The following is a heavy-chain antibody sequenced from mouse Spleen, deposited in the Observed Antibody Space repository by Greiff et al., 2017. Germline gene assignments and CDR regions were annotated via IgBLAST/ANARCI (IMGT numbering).Heavy chain of an antibody. Sequence: VQLQQSGAELVRSGASVKLSCTASGFNIKDYYMHWVKQRPEQGLEWIGWIDPENGDTEYAPKFQGKATMTADTSSNTAYLQLSSLTSEDTAVYYCNGDGNSYFDYWGQGTTLTVSS. V-gene: IGHV14-4*02. CDR1: GFNIKDYY. CDR3: NGDGNSYFDY. CDR2: IDPENGDT. D-gene: IGHD2-1*01. J-gene: IGHJ2*01.